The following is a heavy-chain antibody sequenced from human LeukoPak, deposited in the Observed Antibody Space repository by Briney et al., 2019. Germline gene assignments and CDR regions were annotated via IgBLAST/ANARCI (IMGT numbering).Heavy chain of an antibody. Sequence: PGGSLRLSCATSGFTFSSYAMHWVRQAPGKGLEWVAVISYDGSNKYYADSVKGRFTISRDNSKNTLYLQMNSLRAEDTAVYYCARGGVPTVTRGYFDYWGQGTLVTVSS. V-gene: IGHV3-30*04. CDR3: ARGGVPTVTRGYFDY. D-gene: IGHD4-17*01. J-gene: IGHJ4*02. CDR1: GFTFSSYA. CDR2: ISYDGSNK.